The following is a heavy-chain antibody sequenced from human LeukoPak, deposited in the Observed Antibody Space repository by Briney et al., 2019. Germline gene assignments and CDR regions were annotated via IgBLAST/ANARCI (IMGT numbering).Heavy chain of an antibody. Sequence: ASVKVSXKASGGTFSSYAISWVRQAPGQGLEWMGRIIPIFGTANYAQKFQGRVTITTDESTSTAYMELSSLRSEDTAVYYCARENYYDSSGYFDYWGQGTLVTVSS. V-gene: IGHV1-69*05. CDR3: ARENYYDSSGYFDY. D-gene: IGHD3-22*01. J-gene: IGHJ4*02. CDR2: IIPIFGTA. CDR1: GGTFSSYA.